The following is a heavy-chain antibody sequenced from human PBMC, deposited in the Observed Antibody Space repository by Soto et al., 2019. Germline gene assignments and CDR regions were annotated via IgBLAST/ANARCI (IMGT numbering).Heavy chain of an antibody. CDR2: ITGGDGTI. D-gene: IGHD3-3*01. CDR1: GFAFSSYA. V-gene: IGHV3-23*01. CDR3: VRDWSGSTCPCMDV. J-gene: IGHJ6*02. Sequence: EVQLLESGGDVVQPGGSLRLSCAAAGFAFSSYAMTWVRQAPGKGPEWVSTITGGDGTIYYADSVRGRFTIYRDNSKNSLYLQMTSLRAQDTAVYYGVRDWSGSTCPCMDVWGQGTTVTVS.